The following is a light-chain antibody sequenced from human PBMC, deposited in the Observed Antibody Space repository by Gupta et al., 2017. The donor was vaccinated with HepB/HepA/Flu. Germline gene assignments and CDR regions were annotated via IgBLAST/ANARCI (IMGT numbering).Light chain of an antibody. J-gene: IGLJ1*01. Sequence: QSVLTQPPSASTTPGQRVTISCSGSSSNVGRDNVYWYQQLPGTAPKLLIYNDDQRPSGVPDRFSGSKSGTSASLAISGLRAEDEADYYCAAWDNSRSGYVFGTGTWVTVL. V-gene: IGLV1-47*02. CDR2: NDD. CDR1: SSNVGRDN. CDR3: AAWDNSRSGYV.